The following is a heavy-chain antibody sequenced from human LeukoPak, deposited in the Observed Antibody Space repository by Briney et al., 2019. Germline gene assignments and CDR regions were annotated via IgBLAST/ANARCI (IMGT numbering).Heavy chain of an antibody. J-gene: IGHJ4*02. V-gene: IGHV3-7*05. Sequence: SGGSLRLSCAASGFTLSSYWMSWVRQAPGKGLEWVANIKQDGSEKYYVDSVKGRFTISRDNAKNSLYLQMNSLRAEDTAVYYCARDYDFWSGYFFEYCGQGTLVTVSS. CDR2: IKQDGSEK. CDR3: ARDYDFWSGYFFEY. CDR1: GFTLSSYW. D-gene: IGHD3-3*01.